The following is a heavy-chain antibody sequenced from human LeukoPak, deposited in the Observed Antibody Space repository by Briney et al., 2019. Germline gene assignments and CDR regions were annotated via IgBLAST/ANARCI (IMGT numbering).Heavy chain of an antibody. V-gene: IGHV3-21*01. Sequence: PGGSLCPSCAASGFTPSSYSTNWVREAPGKGLGWVSYISSSSSYIYYADSVKGRFTISRDNAKNSLYLQMNSLRAEDTAVYYCARDMSFDPWGQGTLVTVSS. D-gene: IGHD3-10*02. CDR2: ISSSSSYI. J-gene: IGHJ5*02. CDR1: GFTPSSYS. CDR3: ARDMSFDP.